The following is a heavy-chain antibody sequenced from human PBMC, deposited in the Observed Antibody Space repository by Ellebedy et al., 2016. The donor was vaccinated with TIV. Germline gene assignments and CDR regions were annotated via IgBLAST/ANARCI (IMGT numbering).Heavy chain of an antibody. V-gene: IGHV4-39*02. CDR3: ARDDLGAAIDY. CDR2: IFYTGST. D-gene: IGHD6-13*01. J-gene: IGHJ4*02. Sequence: SETLSLTXSVSGDSISSSTTQYWGWVRQPPGKGLEWIGMIFYTGSTYYNPSLKSRVTISVDTSKNQFSLKLTSVTTADIAVYYCARDDLGAAIDYWGQGIQVTVSS. CDR1: GDSISSSTTQY.